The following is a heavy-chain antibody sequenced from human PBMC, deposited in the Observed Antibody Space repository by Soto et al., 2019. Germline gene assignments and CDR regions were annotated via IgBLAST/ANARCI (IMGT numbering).Heavy chain of an antibody. CDR1: GYSFTSYW. V-gene: IGHV5-51*01. J-gene: IGHJ6*02. CDR3: ARQSYYDSSGYYSDGYYYGMDV. Sequence: VESLKISCKGSGYSFTSYWIGWVRQMPGKGLEWMGIIYPGDSDTRYSPSFQGQVTISADKSISTAYLQWSSLKASDTAMYYCARQSYYDSSGYYSDGYYYGMDVWGQGTTVTVSS. D-gene: IGHD3-22*01. CDR2: IYPGDSDT.